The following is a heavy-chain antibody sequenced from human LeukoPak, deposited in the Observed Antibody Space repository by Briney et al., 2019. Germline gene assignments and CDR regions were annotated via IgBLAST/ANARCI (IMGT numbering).Heavy chain of an antibody. CDR2: ISSSSYI. V-gene: IGHV3-21*04. CDR3: ARYYSSWLFYFDY. D-gene: IGHD6-13*01. Sequence: GGSLRLSCAASGFTFSSYSMNWVRQAPGKGLEWVSSISSSSYIYYADSVKGRFTISRDNAKNSLYLQMNSLRAEDTALYYCARYYSSWLFYFDYWGQGTLVTVSS. J-gene: IGHJ4*02. CDR1: GFTFSSYS.